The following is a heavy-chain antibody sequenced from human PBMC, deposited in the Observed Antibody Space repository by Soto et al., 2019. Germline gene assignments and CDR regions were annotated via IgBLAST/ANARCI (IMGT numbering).Heavy chain of an antibody. CDR1: GGSISSGGYY. V-gene: IGHV4-31*03. CDR3: ARSSDWGSSPNLFDP. J-gene: IGHJ5*02. D-gene: IGHD7-27*01. CDR2: IYYSGST. Sequence: TLSLTCTVSGGSISSGGYYWSWIRQHPGKGLEWIGYIYYSGSTYYNPSLKSRVTISVDTSKNQFSLKLSSVTAADTAVYYCARSSDWGSSPNLFDPWGQGTLVTVSS.